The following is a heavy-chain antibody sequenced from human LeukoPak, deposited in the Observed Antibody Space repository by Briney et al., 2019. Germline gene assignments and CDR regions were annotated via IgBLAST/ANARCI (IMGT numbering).Heavy chain of an antibody. Sequence: SQTLSLTCTVSGGSISSGGYYWSWTRQHPGKGLEWIGYIYYSGSTYYNPSLKSRVTISVDTSKNQFSLKLSSVTAADTAVYYCARGSYYDSSGYHSFDPWGQGTLVTVSS. CDR3: ARGSYYDSSGYHSFDP. CDR2: IYYSGST. J-gene: IGHJ5*02. V-gene: IGHV4-31*03. CDR1: GGSISSGGYY. D-gene: IGHD3-22*01.